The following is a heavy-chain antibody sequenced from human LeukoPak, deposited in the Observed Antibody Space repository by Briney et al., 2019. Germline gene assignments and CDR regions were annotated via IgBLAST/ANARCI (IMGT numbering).Heavy chain of an antibody. CDR1: TGAISGYY. D-gene: IGHD3-10*01. Sequence: PSDTLSLTCTVSTGAISGYYWSWIRQPPGKELEWIGYIYYSGSTNYNPSLQSRVTISVDTSNNQFSLRLRSVTAADTAVYYCVRQRGRRVWFDPWGQGTLVTVSS. J-gene: IGHJ5*02. CDR3: VRQRGRRVWFDP. CDR2: IYYSGST. V-gene: IGHV4-59*08.